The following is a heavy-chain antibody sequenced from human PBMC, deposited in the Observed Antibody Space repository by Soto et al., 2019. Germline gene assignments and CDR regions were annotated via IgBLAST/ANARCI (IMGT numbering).Heavy chain of an antibody. D-gene: IGHD6-19*01. CDR3: ARSWYSRGWSIFNVRAV. V-gene: IGHV5-51*01. CDR2: IYPGDSDT. CDR1: GYSFTSYW. Sequence: GESLKISCKGSGYSFTSYWIGWVRQMPGKGLEWMGIIYPGDSDTRYSPSFQGQVTISADKSISTAYLQWSSLKASDTAMYYWARSWYSRGWSIFNVRAVWGQGTTVTVS. J-gene: IGHJ6*02.